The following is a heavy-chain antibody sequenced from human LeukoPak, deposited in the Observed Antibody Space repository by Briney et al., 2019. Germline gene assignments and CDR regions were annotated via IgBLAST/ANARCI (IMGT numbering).Heavy chain of an antibody. Sequence: SETLSLTCTVSGGSISSGGYYWSWIHQHPGKGLEWIGYIYYSGSTYYSPSLKSRVTISVDTSKNQFSLKLSSVTAADTAVYYCARGSPWLSSAFDIWGQGTMVTVSS. D-gene: IGHD3-22*01. J-gene: IGHJ3*02. V-gene: IGHV4-31*03. CDR2: IYYSGST. CDR3: ARGSPWLSSAFDI. CDR1: GGSISSGGYY.